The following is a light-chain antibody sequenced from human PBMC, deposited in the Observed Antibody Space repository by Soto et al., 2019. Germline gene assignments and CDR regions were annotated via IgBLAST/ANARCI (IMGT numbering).Light chain of an antibody. Sequence: DIQMTQSPSTLSASVGDRVTITCRASQSISSWLAWYQQKPGKAPKLLIYDASNLETGVPSRFSGSGSGTDITFTISSLQPEDIATYYCQQYSHLITFGQGTRLEIK. J-gene: IGKJ5*01. CDR3: QQYSHLIT. CDR1: QSISSW. V-gene: IGKV1-5*01. CDR2: DAS.